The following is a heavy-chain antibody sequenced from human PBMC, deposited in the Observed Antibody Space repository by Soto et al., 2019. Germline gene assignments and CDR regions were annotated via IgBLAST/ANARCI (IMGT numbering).Heavy chain of an antibody. CDR3: GRHPKEVAMTVDF. D-gene: IGHD2-21*02. CDR1: GGSISNNSDY. CDR2: IDYSGNT. V-gene: IGHV4-39*01. J-gene: IGHJ3*01. Sequence: QLQLQESGPGLMKPSEPMTLTCSVSGGSISNNSDYWGWIRQPPGKGLEWIGRIDYSGNTYYNPSRKSRVTISVATSRNQFSLKLSSVTAADTAVYYCGRHPKEVAMTVDFWGQGTMITVSS.